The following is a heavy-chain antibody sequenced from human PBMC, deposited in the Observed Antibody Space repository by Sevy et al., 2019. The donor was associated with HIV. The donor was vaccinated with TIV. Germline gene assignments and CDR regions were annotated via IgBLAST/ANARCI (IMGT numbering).Heavy chain of an antibody. V-gene: IGHV3-30-3*02. CDR2: LSYDDSDE. J-gene: IGHJ4*02. D-gene: IGHD3-10*01. Sequence: GVSLRLSCAASGFIFSTSPMHWVRQAPGKGLEGVAILSYDDSDENYADSVKGRFTISRDNSKNTLYLQMNSLRTEDTAVYYCAKDDLGSIDYWGQGTLVTVSS. CDR3: AKDDLGSIDY. CDR1: GFIFSTSP.